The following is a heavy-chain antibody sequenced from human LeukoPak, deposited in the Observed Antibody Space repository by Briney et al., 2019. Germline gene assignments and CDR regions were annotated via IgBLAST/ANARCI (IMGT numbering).Heavy chain of an antibody. D-gene: IGHD6-19*01. CDR1: GFTFRDYN. Sequence: GGSLRLSCGGSGFTFRDYNMSWIRQAPGKGLEYISYINTGGGSIYYAGSVKGRFTISRDNAKNSLYLQMNNVRADDTAVYYCARDSAGFHHWGQGTLVTVSS. J-gene: IGHJ1*01. CDR2: INTGGGSI. V-gene: IGHV3-11*04. CDR3: ARDSAGFHH.